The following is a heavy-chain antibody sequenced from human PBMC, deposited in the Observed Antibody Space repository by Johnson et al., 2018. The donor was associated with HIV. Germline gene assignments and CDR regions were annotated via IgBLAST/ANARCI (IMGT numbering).Heavy chain of an antibody. CDR2: ISYDGRNH. J-gene: IGHJ3*02. CDR3: AREMATIRGYAFDI. Sequence: VHLVESGGGVVQPGRSLRLSCAASGFTFSSYAMHWVRQAPGKGLEWVAVISYDGRNHYYADSVKGRFTISRDNSKNTLYLQMNSLRAEDTAVYYCAREMATIRGYAFDIWGQGTMVTVSS. CDR1: GFTFSSYA. V-gene: IGHV3-30*04. D-gene: IGHD5-24*01.